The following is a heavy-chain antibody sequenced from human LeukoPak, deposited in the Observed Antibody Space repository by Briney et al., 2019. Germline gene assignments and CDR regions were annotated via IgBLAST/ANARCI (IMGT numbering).Heavy chain of an antibody. J-gene: IGHJ4*02. CDR2: IYYSGST. Sequence: PSETLSLTCTVSGGSISSYYWSWIRQPPGKGLEWIGSIYYSGSTYYNPSLKSRVTISVDTSKNQFSLKLSSVTATDTAVYYCARRSGAMMVDYFDYWGQGTLVTVSS. V-gene: IGHV4-39*01. D-gene: IGHD3-22*01. CDR1: GGSISSYY. CDR3: ARRSGAMMVDYFDY.